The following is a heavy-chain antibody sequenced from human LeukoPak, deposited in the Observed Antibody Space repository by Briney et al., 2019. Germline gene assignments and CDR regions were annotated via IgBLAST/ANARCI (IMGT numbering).Heavy chain of an antibody. CDR2: ISYVGSNQ. Sequence: PGRSLRLSCAASGFTFSSYGMHSVREAPGKGLERVAVISYVGSNQYYADSVKGRFTISRDNSKNTLYLQMNSLRAEDTAVYYCAKEFLFDYWGQGTLVTVSS. V-gene: IGHV3-30*18. J-gene: IGHJ4*02. CDR3: AKEFLFDY. CDR1: GFTFSSYG.